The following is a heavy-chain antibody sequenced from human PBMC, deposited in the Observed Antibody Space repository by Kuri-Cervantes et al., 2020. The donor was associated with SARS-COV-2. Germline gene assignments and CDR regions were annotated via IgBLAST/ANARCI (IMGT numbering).Heavy chain of an antibody. CDR2: IYTSGST. J-gene: IGHJ5*02. CDR1: GGSISSGSYY. D-gene: IGHD6-19*01. CDR3: ARDWAYSSGWYEVWFDP. V-gene: IGHV4-61*02. Sequence: SETLSLTCTVSGGSISSGSYYWSWIRQPAGKGLEWIGRIYTSGSTNYNPSLKSRVTISVDTSKNQFSLKLSSVTAADTAVYYCARDWAYSSGWYEVWFDPWGQGTLVRLL.